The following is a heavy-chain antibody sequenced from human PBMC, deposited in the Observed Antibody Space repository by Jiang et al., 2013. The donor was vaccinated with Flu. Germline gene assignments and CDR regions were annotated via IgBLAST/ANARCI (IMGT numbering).Heavy chain of an antibody. D-gene: IGHD3-22*01. V-gene: IGHV4-34*01. CDR1: GGSFSGYF. CDR2: ISHVGGT. Sequence: LLKPSETLSLTCAIYGGSFSGYFWSWIRQPPGKGLEWLGEISHVGGTTYNPSLKSRVTISADTSKNQFSLKVNSVTAADTAVYYCARVSWRGDSSSRTSWGQGSLVTVSS. CDR3: ARVSWRGDSSSRTS. J-gene: IGHJ4*02.